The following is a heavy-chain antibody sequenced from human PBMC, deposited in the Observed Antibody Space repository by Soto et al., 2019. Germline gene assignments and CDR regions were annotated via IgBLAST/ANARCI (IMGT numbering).Heavy chain of an antibody. J-gene: IGHJ4*02. CDR1: GFTFSSYS. Sequence: PGGSLRLSCAASGFTFSSYSMNWVRQAPGKGLEWVSSISSSSSYIYYADSVKGRFTISRDNAKNSLYLQMNSLRAEDTAVYYCARDKDVVVVAARSPFDYWGQGTLVTVSS. CDR2: ISSSSSYI. D-gene: IGHD2-15*01. CDR3: ARDKDVVVVAARSPFDY. V-gene: IGHV3-21*01.